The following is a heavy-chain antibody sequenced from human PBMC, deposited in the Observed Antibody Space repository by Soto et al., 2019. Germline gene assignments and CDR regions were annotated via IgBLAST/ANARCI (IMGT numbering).Heavy chain of an antibody. V-gene: IGHV3-30*18. CDR3: AKLRAKYSSSYYFDY. D-gene: IGHD6-6*01. Sequence: GGSLRLSCAASGFTFSSYGMHWVRQAPGKGLEWVAVISYDGSNKYYADSVKGRFTISRDNSKNTLYLQMNSLRAEDTAVYYCAKLRAKYSSSYYFDYWGQGTLVTVSS. CDR2: ISYDGSNK. J-gene: IGHJ4*02. CDR1: GFTFSSYG.